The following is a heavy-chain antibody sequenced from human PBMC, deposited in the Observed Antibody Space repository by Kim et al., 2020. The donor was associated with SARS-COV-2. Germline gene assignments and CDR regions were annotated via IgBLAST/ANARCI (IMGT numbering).Heavy chain of an antibody. CDR2: INHSGST. Sequence: SETLSLTCAVYGGSFSGYYWSWIRQPPGKGLEWIGEINHSGSTNYNPSLKSRVPISVDTSKNQFSLKLSSVTAADTAVYYCARDLGYCSSTSCPYWGQGTLVTVSS. D-gene: IGHD2-2*01. CDR1: GGSFSGYY. V-gene: IGHV4-34*01. CDR3: ARDLGYCSSTSCPY. J-gene: IGHJ4*02.